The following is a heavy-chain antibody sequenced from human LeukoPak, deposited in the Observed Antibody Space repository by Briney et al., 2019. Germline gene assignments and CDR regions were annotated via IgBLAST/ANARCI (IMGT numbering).Heavy chain of an antibody. CDR1: GFTFSTYS. J-gene: IGHJ4*02. V-gene: IGHV3-48*02. CDR3: ARDLRSGWYYFDF. D-gene: IGHD6-19*01. CDR2: ISSSSDTT. Sequence: GGCLRLSCAASGFTFSTYSMNWLRQAPGKGLEWVSYISSSSDTTYYADSVKGRFTISRDNAKNSLYLQMNSLKDQDTAVYYCARDLRSGWYYFDFWGQGTLVTVSS.